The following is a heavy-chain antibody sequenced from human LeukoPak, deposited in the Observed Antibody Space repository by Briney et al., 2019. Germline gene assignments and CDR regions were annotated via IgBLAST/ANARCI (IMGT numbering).Heavy chain of an antibody. CDR3: ARGAWYNSAYTTLHYFDY. J-gene: IGHJ4*02. CDR2: MNPNNGNA. CDR1: GYTFINYG. V-gene: IGHV1-8*02. Sequence: ASVKVSCKASGYTFINYGISWLRQAPGQGLEWMGWMNPNNGNAGYAQKFQDKVTMTRDTSISTAYMELSSLRSEDTAIYYCARGAWYNSAYTTLHYFDYWGQGTLVTVSS. D-gene: IGHD6-19*01.